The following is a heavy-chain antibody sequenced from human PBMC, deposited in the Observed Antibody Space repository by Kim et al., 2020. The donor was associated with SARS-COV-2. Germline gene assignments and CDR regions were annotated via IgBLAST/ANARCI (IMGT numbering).Heavy chain of an antibody. CDR1: GFTFSSYA. D-gene: IGHD6-19*01. Sequence: GGSLRLSCAASGFTFSSYAMHWVRQAPGKGLEWVAVISYDGSNKYYADSVKGRFTISRDNSKNTLYLQMNSLRAEDTAVYYCARLKGGWVGDYWGQGTLVTVSS. CDR2: ISYDGSNK. V-gene: IGHV3-30-3*01. CDR3: ARLKGGWVGDY. J-gene: IGHJ4*02.